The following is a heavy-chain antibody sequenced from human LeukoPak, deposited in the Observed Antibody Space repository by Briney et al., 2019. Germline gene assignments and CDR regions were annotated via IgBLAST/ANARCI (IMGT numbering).Heavy chain of an antibody. V-gene: IGHV1-69*01. CDR3: ARDRWLDPPETQTDDN. CDR2: FFPIFGTA. D-gene: IGHD6-19*01. J-gene: IGHJ4*02. CDR1: GGTFSSYT. Sequence: GSSVKVSCKASGGTFSSYTISWVRQAPGQGLEWMGGFFPIFGTAKYAQKFQGRITITADESTSTAFMELSSLRSEDTAVYYCARDRWLDPPETQTDDNWGQGTLVTVSS.